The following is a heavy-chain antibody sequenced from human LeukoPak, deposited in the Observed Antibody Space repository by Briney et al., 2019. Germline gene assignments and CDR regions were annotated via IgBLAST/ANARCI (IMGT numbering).Heavy chain of an antibody. V-gene: IGHV4-4*07. J-gene: IGHJ4*02. CDR1: AVSISSYY. CDR2: IYTSGST. CDR3: AREALSDGYSSSWYVLY. Sequence: SQTLSPTCTLSAVSISSYYWSWIRQPAGNGLEWIGRIYTSGSTNYNPSLKSRVTMSVDTSKNQCSLKLSSVTAADTAVYYCAREALSDGYSSSWYVLYWGQGTLVTVSS. D-gene: IGHD6-13*01.